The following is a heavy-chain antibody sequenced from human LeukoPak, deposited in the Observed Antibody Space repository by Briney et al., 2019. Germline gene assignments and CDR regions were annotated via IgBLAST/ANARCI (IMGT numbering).Heavy chain of an antibody. D-gene: IGHD6-19*01. V-gene: IGHV4-39*07. CDR1: GGSISSSSYY. J-gene: IGHJ4*02. CDR3: ATGRPYSSADY. CDR2: IYYSGST. Sequence: SETLSLTCTVSGGSISSSSYYWGWIRQPPGKGLEWIGSIYYSGSTYYNPSLKSRVAISVDTSKNQFSLKLRSVTAADTAVYYCATGRPYSSADYWGQGTLVTVSS.